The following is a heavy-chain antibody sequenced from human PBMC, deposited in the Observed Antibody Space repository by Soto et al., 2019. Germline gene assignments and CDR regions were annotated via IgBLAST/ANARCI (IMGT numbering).Heavy chain of an antibody. J-gene: IGHJ6*01. CDR3: ARDRYGDYVKAYYYYARDI. CDR2: ISYDGSNK. V-gene: IGHV3-30*03. CDR1: GFTLISYG. Sequence: PGGSLILPCSASGFTLISYGKHWVRQAPGKGLEWVAVISYDGSNKYYADSVKGRFTISRDNSKNTLYLQMNSLRAEDTAVYYCARDRYGDYVKAYYYYARDICVPGTTV. D-gene: IGHD4-17*01.